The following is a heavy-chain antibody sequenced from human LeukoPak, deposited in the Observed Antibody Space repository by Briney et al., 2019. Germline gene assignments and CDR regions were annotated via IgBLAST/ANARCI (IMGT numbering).Heavy chain of an antibody. D-gene: IGHD6-19*01. CDR1: GFTFSSYA. CDR2: ISGSGGST. V-gene: IGHV3-23*01. Sequence: GGSLRLSCAASGFTFSSYAMSWVRQAPGKGLEWVSAISGSGGSTYYADSVKGRFTISRDNSKNTLYLQMNSLRAEDTAVYYCAKVPSGWYGYYSDYWGQGTLVTVSS. J-gene: IGHJ4*02. CDR3: AKVPSGWYGYYSDY.